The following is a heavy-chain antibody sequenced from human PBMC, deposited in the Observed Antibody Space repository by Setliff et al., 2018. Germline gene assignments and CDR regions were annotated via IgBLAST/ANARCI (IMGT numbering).Heavy chain of an antibody. CDR1: GGSISSGSYY. Sequence: SETLSLTCTVSGGSISSGSYYWYWIRQPAGKALEWIGRIYTSGSTSYNPSLKSRVTISVDTSKNQFSLKLSSVTAADTAVYYCARDQWVRSPPLYFSYSMDVWGQGTTVTVSS. J-gene: IGHJ6*02. D-gene: IGHD5-12*01. V-gene: IGHV4-61*02. CDR3: ARDQWVRSPPLYFSYSMDV. CDR2: IYTSGST.